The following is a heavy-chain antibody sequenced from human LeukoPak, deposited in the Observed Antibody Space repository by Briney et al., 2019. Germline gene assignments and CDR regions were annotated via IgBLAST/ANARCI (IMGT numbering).Heavy chain of an antibody. CDR1: GYSISSGYY. CDR2: IYNSGST. V-gene: IGHV4-38-2*02. J-gene: IGHJ6*03. Sequence: PSETLSLTCTVSGYSISSGYYWGWIRQSPGKGLEWIGSIYNSGSTYYNPSLKSRITISVDTSKNQFSLKLRSVTAADTAVYYCARDRVGQQLVGRKYYYYYMDVWGKGNTVTISS. CDR3: ARDRVGQQLVGRKYYYYYMDV. D-gene: IGHD6-13*01.